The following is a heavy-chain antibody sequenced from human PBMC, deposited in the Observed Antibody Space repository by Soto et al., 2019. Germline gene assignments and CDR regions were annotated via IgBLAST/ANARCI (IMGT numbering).Heavy chain of an antibody. Sequence: QVQLVESEGSVVQPGRSLRLSSTASGFTFSNYGMHWVRQAPGKGLEWVTVISYDGNVAYYADSVKGRFTSSRDNSKNTLHLQMNSLRTEDTAVYYCAKEGPITNWYFDYWGQGTLVTVSS. D-gene: IGHD1-1*01. CDR3: AKEGPITNWYFDY. CDR2: ISYDGNVA. V-gene: IGHV3-30*18. CDR1: GFTFSNYG. J-gene: IGHJ4*02.